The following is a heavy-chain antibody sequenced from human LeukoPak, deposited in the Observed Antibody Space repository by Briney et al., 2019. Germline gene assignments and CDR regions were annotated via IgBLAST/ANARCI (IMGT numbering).Heavy chain of an antibody. CDR2: ISGSGGST. Sequence: GGSLRLSCAASGFTFSSYAMSWVRQAPGKGLEWVSAISGSGGSTYYADSVKGRFTISRDNSKNTLYLQMNSLRAEDTAVYYCAKDPVIWWFGGYYFDYWGQGTLVTVSS. V-gene: IGHV3-23*01. CDR1: GFTFSSYA. J-gene: IGHJ4*02. CDR3: AKDPVIWWFGGYYFDY. D-gene: IGHD3-10*01.